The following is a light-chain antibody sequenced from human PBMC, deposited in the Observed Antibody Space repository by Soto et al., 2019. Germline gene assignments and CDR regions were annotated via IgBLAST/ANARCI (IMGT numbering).Light chain of an antibody. CDR3: QQYNNWPLT. J-gene: IGKJ4*01. CDR2: GAS. CDR1: QSVSSK. V-gene: IGKV3-15*01. Sequence: EIVMTQSPATLSVSPGERATLSCRANQSVSSKLAWYQQKPGQAPRLLIYGASTRATGIPVRFSGSGSGTEFTLTISSLQSEDFAAYYCQQYNNWPLTFGGGTKVEIK.